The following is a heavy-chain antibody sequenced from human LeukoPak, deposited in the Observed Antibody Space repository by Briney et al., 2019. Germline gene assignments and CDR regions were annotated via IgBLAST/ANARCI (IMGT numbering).Heavy chain of an antibody. D-gene: IGHD6-19*01. CDR3: SVGWTYYFDY. CDR2: ISSSSSSI. CDR1: GFTFSSYS. V-gene: IGHV3-48*01. J-gene: IGHJ4*02. Sequence: GGSLRLSCAASGFTFSSYSMNWVRQAPGKGLEWVSYISSSSSSIYYADSVKGRLTISRDNAKNSLYLQMNSLRAEDTAVYYCSVGWTYYFDYWGQGTLVTVSS.